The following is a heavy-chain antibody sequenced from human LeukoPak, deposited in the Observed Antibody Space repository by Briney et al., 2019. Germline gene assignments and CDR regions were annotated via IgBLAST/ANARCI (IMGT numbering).Heavy chain of an antibody. CDR3: ARNVGSVPAAIYNWFDP. D-gene: IGHD2-2*01. Sequence: SVKVSCTASGVTFSSYAISWVRQAPGQGLEWVGRIIPILGIANYAQTFQGRVTITADKSTSTAYMELSSLRSEDTAVYYCARNVGSVPAAIYNWFDPWGQGTLVTVSS. V-gene: IGHV1-69*04. CDR2: IIPILGIA. J-gene: IGHJ5*02. CDR1: GVTFSSYA.